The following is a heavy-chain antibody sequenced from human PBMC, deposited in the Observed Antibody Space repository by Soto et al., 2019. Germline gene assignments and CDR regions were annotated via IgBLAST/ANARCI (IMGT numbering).Heavy chain of an antibody. CDR3: ARDYRAD. D-gene: IGHD1-26*01. CDR2: INQDGNNK. CDR1: GLTFSSVW. V-gene: IGHV3-7*01. Sequence: HPGGSLRLSCAASGLTFSSVWMSWVRQAPGKGPEWVASINQDGNNKQYVDSVKGRFTISRDNAENSLYLQMNSLRAEDTAVYYCARDYRADWGPGTLVTVSS. J-gene: IGHJ4*02.